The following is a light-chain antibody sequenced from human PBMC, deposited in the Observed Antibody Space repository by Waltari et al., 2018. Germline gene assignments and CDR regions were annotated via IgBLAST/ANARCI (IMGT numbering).Light chain of an antibody. CDR2: EVS. V-gene: IGLV2-14*01. CDR1: SSDVGGFNY. J-gene: IGLJ3*02. Sequence: QSALTQPASVSGSPGQSITISCTGTSSDVGGFNYGSWYQQHPGKAPKLMIYEVSNRPSGVSNRFSGSKSGNTASLTISGLQAEDEADYYCSSYTSSSNWVFGGGTKLTVL. CDR3: SSYTSSSNWV.